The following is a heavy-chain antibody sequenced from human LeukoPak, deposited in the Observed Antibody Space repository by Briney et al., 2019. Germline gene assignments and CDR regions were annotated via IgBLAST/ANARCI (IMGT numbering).Heavy chain of an antibody. D-gene: IGHD6-6*01. CDR2: IYYSGST. CDR3: ARGGSRSYTSSTLDY. CDR1: GGSISSSSYY. V-gene: IGHV4-39*07. Sequence: SETLSLTCTVSGGSISSSSYYWGWIRQPPGKGLEWIGSIYYSGSTNYNPSLKSRVTISVDTSKNRFSLQLSSVTAADTAVYYCARGGSRSYTSSTLDYWGQGSLVTVSS. J-gene: IGHJ4*02.